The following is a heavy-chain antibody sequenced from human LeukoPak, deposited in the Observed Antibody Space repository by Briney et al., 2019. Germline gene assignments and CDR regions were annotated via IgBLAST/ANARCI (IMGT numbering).Heavy chain of an antibody. V-gene: IGHV3-48*01. CDR2: ISSSSSTI. J-gene: IGHJ4*02. D-gene: IGHD6-13*01. CDR3: ARGSRIAAAGELDY. Sequence: GGSLRLSCAASGFTFSSYSMNWVRQAPGKGLEWVSYISSSSSTIYYADSVKGRFTISRDNAKNSLYLQMNSLRAGDTAVYYCARGSRIAAAGELDYWGQGTLVTVSS. CDR1: GFTFSSYS.